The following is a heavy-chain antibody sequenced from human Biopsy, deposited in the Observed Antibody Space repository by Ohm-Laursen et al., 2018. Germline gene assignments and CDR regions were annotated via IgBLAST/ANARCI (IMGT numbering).Heavy chain of an antibody. V-gene: IGHV4-31*03. CDR3: ARSLASTWTGYFES. Sequence: PSQTLSLTCSVSDFPLSSGAFYWSWIRQRPGKGLEWIGYIYYSGTTSFNPSLKSRVTMSVDTSANHFSLKLNSVTAADTALYYCARSLASTWTGYFESWGQGSLVTVSS. CDR2: IYYSGTT. D-gene: IGHD6-13*01. J-gene: IGHJ4*02. CDR1: DFPLSSGAFY.